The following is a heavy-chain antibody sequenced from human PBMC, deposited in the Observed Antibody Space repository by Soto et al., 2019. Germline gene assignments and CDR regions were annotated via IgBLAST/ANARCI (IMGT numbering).Heavy chain of an antibody. D-gene: IGHD3-10*01. CDR1: GDMFRNSA. J-gene: IGHJ6*02. Sequence: VPLVQSGAEVKRPGSSVKVSCKASGDMFRNSAFTWVRQAPGQGLAWMGVIIPLFRKTDVAQNFQGRVTFTADESTSSLYMEVSSMTSEDTAVYYFARARLSNGDPNIYFFYGLDVWGQGTTITVSS. CDR2: IIPLFRKT. V-gene: IGHV1-69*01. CDR3: ARARLSNGDPNIYFFYGLDV.